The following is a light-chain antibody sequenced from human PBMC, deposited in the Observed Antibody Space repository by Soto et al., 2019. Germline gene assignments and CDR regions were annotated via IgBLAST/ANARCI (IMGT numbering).Light chain of an antibody. V-gene: IGKV1-27*01. CDR2: GAS. CDR1: QGISNS. CDR3: QKYDSAAPT. J-gene: IGKJ1*01. Sequence: DVQMTQSPSSLSASVGDRVTITCRASQGISNSLAWYQQRPGRVPKLLIYGASNLQSEVPSRFSGSGSGTDFTLTISSLQPEDVATYYCQKYDSAAPTFGQGTKVDIK.